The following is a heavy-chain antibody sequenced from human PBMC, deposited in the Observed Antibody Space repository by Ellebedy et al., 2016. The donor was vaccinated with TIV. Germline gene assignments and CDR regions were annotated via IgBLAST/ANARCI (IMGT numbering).Heavy chain of an antibody. D-gene: IGHD1-26*01. CDR2: MSYSGSS. CDR1: GASISRYY. J-gene: IGHJ4*02. CDR3: ASRASGRSDLGRGLYFEN. V-gene: IGHV4-59*08. Sequence: MPSETLSLTCNVSGASISRYYWSWIRQPPGKGLEWIGYMSYSGSSNYNPSLKSRVTISVDTSTSQFSLKLTSVTAADTAVYYCASRASGRSDLGRGLYFENWGQGTLVTVSS.